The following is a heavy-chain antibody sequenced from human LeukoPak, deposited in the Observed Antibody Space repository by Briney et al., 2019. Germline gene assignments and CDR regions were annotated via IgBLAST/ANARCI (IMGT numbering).Heavy chain of an antibody. CDR1: GYTFTGYY. Sequence: SVKVSCKASGYTFTGYYIHWVRQAPGQGLEWMGGIIPIFGTANYAQKFQGRVTITADESTSTAYMELSSLRSEDTAVYYCARGRDSGSYSHFQHWGQGTLVTVSS. J-gene: IGHJ1*01. V-gene: IGHV1-69*13. CDR2: IIPIFGTA. CDR3: ARGRDSGSYSHFQH. D-gene: IGHD1-26*01.